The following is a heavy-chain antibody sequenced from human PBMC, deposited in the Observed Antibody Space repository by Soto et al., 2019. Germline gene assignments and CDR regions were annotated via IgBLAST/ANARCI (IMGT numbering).Heavy chain of an antibody. CDR3: ARGSTMAGDYYYYYYGMDV. Sequence: ASVKVSCKASGYTFTSYDINWVRQATGQGLEWMGWMNPNSGNTGYAQKFQGRVTMTRNTSISTAYMELSSLRSENTAVCYCARGSTMAGDYYYYYYGMDVWGQGTTVTV. CDR2: MNPNSGNT. CDR1: GYTFTSYD. V-gene: IGHV1-8*01. D-gene: IGHD2-21*02. J-gene: IGHJ6*02.